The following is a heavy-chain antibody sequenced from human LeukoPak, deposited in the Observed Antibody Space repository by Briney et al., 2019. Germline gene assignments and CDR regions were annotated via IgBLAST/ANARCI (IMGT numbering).Heavy chain of an antibody. Sequence: PSETLSLTCTVSGGSISSSSHYWGWIRQPPGKGLEWIGNIFYSGNTYYNPSLKSRVTISVDTSKNQFSLKLSSVTAADTAVYYCARLSYSSGWHFDYWGQGTLVTVSS. CDR1: GGSISSSSHY. J-gene: IGHJ4*02. V-gene: IGHV4-39*01. CDR3: ARLSYSSGWHFDY. D-gene: IGHD6-19*01. CDR2: IFYSGNT.